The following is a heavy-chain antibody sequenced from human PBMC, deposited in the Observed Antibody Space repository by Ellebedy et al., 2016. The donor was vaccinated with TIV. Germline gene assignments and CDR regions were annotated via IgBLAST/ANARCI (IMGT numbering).Heavy chain of an antibody. V-gene: IGHV3-74*01. CDR3: ARDGGSPGRDWYFDL. Sequence: HTGGSLRLSCAASGFTFSSHWMHWVRQAPGKGLLWVSRIFNDGSHANYADSVEGRFTISRDNAKNTLYLQMDSLRAEDSAVYYCARDGGSPGRDWYFDLWGRGTLVTASS. CDR1: GFTFSSHW. J-gene: IGHJ2*01. CDR2: IFNDGSHA. D-gene: IGHD4-23*01.